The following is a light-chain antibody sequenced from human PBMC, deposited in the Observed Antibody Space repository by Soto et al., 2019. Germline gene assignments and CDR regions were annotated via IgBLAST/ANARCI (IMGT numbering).Light chain of an antibody. CDR2: TVS. Sequence: DVVLTQSPLSLPATLGQPAAISCRSSQSLVYSNGNTYLSWFQRRPGHSPRRLIYTVSDRDSGDPDRFSGSGSGTDFTLRISRVEAEDVGVYFCMQGTHWPFTFGQGTKLEIK. V-gene: IGKV2-30*01. CDR1: QSLVYSNGNTY. CDR3: MQGTHWPFT. J-gene: IGKJ2*01.